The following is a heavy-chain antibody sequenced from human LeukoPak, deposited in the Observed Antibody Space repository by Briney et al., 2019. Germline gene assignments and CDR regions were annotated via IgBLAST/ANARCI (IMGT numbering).Heavy chain of an antibody. CDR1: GFTFSSYA. Sequence: GGSLRLSCAASGFTFSSYAMSWVRQAPGKGLEWVSAISGSGGSTYYADSVKGRFTISRDNSKNTLYLQMNSLRAEDTAVYFCARDPSSWFFDYWGQGTLVTVSS. D-gene: IGHD6-13*01. CDR2: ISGSGGST. V-gene: IGHV3-23*01. J-gene: IGHJ4*02. CDR3: ARDPSSWFFDY.